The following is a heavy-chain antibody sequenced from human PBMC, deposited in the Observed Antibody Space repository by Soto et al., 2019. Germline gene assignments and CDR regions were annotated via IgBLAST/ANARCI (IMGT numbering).Heavy chain of an antibody. Sequence: PGGSLRLSCAASGFTFSSYGMHWVRQAPGKGLEWVAVIWYDGSNKYYADSVKGRFTISRDNSKNTLYLQMISLRAEDTGVYYCAKDLGYGSSWRYALDMWGQGTLVTVSS. V-gene: IGHV3-33*06. J-gene: IGHJ3*02. D-gene: IGHD6-13*01. CDR3: AKDLGYGSSWRYALDM. CDR1: GFTFSSYG. CDR2: IWYDGSNK.